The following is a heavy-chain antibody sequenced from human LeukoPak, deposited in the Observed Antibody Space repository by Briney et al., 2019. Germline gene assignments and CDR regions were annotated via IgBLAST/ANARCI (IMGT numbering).Heavy chain of an antibody. Sequence: GGSLRLSCAASGFTLRSYTMNWVRQAPGKGLEWVSVIYSGGSTYYADSVKGRFTISRDNSKNTLYLQMNSLRAEDTAVYYCTRQRGSSGSHYFDYWGQGTLVTVSS. CDR3: TRQRGSSGSHYFDY. J-gene: IGHJ4*02. CDR1: GFTLRSYT. CDR2: IYSGGST. D-gene: IGHD3-22*01. V-gene: IGHV3-66*04.